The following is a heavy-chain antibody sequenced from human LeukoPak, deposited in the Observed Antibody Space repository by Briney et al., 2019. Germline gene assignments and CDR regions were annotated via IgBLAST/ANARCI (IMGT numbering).Heavy chain of an antibody. J-gene: IGHJ5*02. V-gene: IGHV3-21*06. Sequence: GRSLRLSCAASGFTFSSYSMSWVRQAPGKGLEWVSSISSSGSFIYYADSLKGRFTISRDNAKNSLYLQMNSLRAEDTAVYYCARDSHGSGWTINWFDPWGQGTLVIVSS. D-gene: IGHD6-19*01. CDR3: ARDSHGSGWTINWFDP. CDR2: ISSSGSFI. CDR1: GFTFSSYS.